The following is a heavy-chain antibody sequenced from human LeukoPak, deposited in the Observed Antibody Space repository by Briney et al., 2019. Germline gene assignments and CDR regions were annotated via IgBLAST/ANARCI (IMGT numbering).Heavy chain of an antibody. CDR3: AREKETAMVSSYYYYGMDV. D-gene: IGHD5-18*01. CDR1: GFTFSSYS. V-gene: IGHV3-48*01. J-gene: IGHJ6*02. CDR2: ISSSSSTI. Sequence: GGSLRLSCAASGFTFSSYSMNWVRQAPGKGLEWVSYISSSSSTIYYADSVKGRFTISRDNAKNSLYLQMNSLRAEDTAVYYCAREKETAMVSSYYYYGMDVWGQGTTVTVSS.